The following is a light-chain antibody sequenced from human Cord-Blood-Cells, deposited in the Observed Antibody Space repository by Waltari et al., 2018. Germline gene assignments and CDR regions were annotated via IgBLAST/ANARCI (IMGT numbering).Light chain of an antibody. CDR1: QDIRNY. J-gene: IGKJ4*01. V-gene: IGKV1-33*01. CDR3: QQYDNLPLT. Sequence: DIQMTQSPSSLSASVGDRVTITCQASQDIRNYLNWYQQKPGKAPKLLIYDASHLETGVPSRFSGSGSGTEFTFTISSLQPEDIATYYCQQYDNLPLTFGGGTKGEIK. CDR2: DAS.